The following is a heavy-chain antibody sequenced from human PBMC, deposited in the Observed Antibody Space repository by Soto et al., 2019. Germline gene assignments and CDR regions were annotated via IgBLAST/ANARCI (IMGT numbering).Heavy chain of an antibody. J-gene: IGHJ6*02. CDR3: ARDPRGVGSYGPYYYDYGMDV. CDR1: GFPFSIYW. CDR2: IKQDGSEK. Sequence: GGSLRLSCAASGFPFSIYWMSLVRQAPGKGLEWVANIKQDGSEKYYVDSVKGRFTISRDNAKNSLYLQMNSLRAEDTAVYYCARDPRGVGSYGPYYYDYGMDVWGQGTTVTVSS. D-gene: IGHD5-18*01. V-gene: IGHV3-7*01.